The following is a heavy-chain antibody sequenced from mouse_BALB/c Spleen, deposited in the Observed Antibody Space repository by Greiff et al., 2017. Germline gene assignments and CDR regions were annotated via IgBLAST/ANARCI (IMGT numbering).Heavy chain of an antibody. V-gene: IGHV5-6-4*01. Sequence: EVKVVESGGGLVKPGGSLKLSCAASGFTFSSYTMSWVRQTPEKRLEWVATISSGGSYTYYPDSVKGRFTISRDNAKNTLYLQMSSLKSEDTAMYYCTRESGYFDVWGAGTTVTVSS. CDR3: TRESGYFDV. J-gene: IGHJ1*01. CDR1: GFTFSSYT. CDR2: ISSGGSYT.